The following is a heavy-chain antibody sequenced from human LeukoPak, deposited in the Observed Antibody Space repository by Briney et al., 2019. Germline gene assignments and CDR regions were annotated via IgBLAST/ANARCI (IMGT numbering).Heavy chain of an antibody. V-gene: IGHV1-18*01. D-gene: IGHD3-22*01. J-gene: IGHJ3*02. CDR2: NGNT. CDR3: ARDHTYYYDSSGSEGAFDI. Sequence: NGNTNYAQKLQGRVTMTTDTSTSTAYMELRSLRSDDTAVYYCARDHTYYYDSSGSEGAFDIWGQGTMVTVSS.